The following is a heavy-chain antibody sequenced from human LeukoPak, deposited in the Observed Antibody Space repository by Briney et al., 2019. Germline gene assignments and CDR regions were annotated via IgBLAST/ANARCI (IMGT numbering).Heavy chain of an antibody. V-gene: IGHV3-7*01. CDR1: GFTFSDYW. CDR3: ARDIYGDYVFGYYYYYYYMDV. CDR2: IKSDGTEK. D-gene: IGHD4-17*01. Sequence: GGSLRLSCAVSGFTFSDYWMTWVRQAPGKGLEWVANIKSDGTEKHYVDSVKGRFTISRDNAKNSLYLQMNSLRAEDTAVYYCARDIYGDYVFGYYYYYYYMDVWGKGITVTVSS. J-gene: IGHJ6*03.